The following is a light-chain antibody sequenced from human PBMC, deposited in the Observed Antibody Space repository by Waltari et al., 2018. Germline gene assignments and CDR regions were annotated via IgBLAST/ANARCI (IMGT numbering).Light chain of an antibody. V-gene: IGLV1-44*01. Sequence: QSVLTQPPSVSGTPGQRVTISCSGIRFNIGSNSFNCYQQLPGTAPKLLIDSNDQRPSGVPDRFSGSKSGTSASLAISGLQSEDEADYYCAAWDDSVNGHWVFGGGTKLTVL. CDR2: SND. J-gene: IGLJ3*02. CDR3: AAWDDSVNGHWV. CDR1: RFNIGSNS.